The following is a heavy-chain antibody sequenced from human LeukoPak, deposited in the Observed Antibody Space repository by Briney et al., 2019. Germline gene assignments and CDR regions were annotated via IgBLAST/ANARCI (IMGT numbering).Heavy chain of an antibody. J-gene: IGHJ6*03. V-gene: IGHV4-4*07. CDR2: IYTSGST. D-gene: IGHD6-6*01. CDR3: ARDRYSSSLAWYYYMDV. Sequence: PSETLSLTCTVAGGSISSYYWSWLRQPAGKGLEWLGRIYTSGSTNYNPSLKSRVTMSVDTSKNQFSLKLSSVTAAGTAVYYCARDRYSSSLAWYYYMDVWGKGTTVTVSS. CDR1: GGSISSYY.